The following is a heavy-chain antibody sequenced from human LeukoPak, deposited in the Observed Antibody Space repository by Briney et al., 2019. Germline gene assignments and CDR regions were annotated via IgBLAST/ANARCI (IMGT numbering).Heavy chain of an antibody. V-gene: IGHV3-30*18. Sequence: QPGGSLRLSCAASGFTFSSYGMHWVRQAPGKGLEWVAVISYDGSNKYYADSVKGRSTISRDNSKNTLYLQMNSLRAEDTAVYYCAKDVAVTYNWFDPWGQGTLVTVSS. J-gene: IGHJ5*02. CDR2: ISYDGSNK. CDR1: GFTFSSYG. CDR3: AKDVAVTYNWFDP. D-gene: IGHD4-23*01.